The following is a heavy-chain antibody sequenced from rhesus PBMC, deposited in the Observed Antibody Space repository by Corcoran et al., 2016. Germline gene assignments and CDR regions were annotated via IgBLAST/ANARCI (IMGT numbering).Heavy chain of an antibody. J-gene: IGHJ4*01. CDR1: GFSPTTSGIG. CDR2: IYWDDDK. D-gene: IGHD2-21*01. Sequence: QVPLKESGPALVKPTQTPTLTCPFSGFSPTTSGIGEGWIRQPPGKAREWLALIYWDDDKRYSTSLKSRLTISKDTSKYQVVLTMTNMDPVDTATYYCAQTGPIIHSWGQGVLVTVSS. CDR3: AQTGPIIHS. V-gene: IGHV2-174*01.